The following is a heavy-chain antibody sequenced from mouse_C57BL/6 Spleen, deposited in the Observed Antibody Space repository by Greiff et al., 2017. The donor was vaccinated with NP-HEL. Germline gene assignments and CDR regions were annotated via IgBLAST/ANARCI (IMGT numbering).Heavy chain of an antibody. CDR2: ISSGSSTI. D-gene: IGHD1-1*01. CDR1: GFTFSDYG. CDR3: AGQGGSSYVAY. Sequence: DVQLQESGGGLVKPGGSLKLSCAASGFTFSDYGMHWVRQAPEKGLEWVAYISSGSSTIYYADTVKGRFTISRDNAKNTLFLQMTSLRSEDTAVFYCAGQGGSSYVAYWGQGTLVTVSA. V-gene: IGHV5-17*01. J-gene: IGHJ3*01.